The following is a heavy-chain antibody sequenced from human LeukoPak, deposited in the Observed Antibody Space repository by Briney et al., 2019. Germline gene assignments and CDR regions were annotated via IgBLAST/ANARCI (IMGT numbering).Heavy chain of an antibody. D-gene: IGHD6-19*01. V-gene: IGHV3-23*01. CDR2: ISGNGGIT. Sequence: PGGSLRLSRVASGFTFNNHDMSWVRQAPGKGLEWVSGISGNGGITYYADSVKGRFTISRDNSDDTLYLQMNSLRADDTGVYYCALASRSGWRGVFDSWGQGILVTVSS. CDR1: GFTFNNHD. CDR3: ALASRSGWRGVFDS. J-gene: IGHJ4*02.